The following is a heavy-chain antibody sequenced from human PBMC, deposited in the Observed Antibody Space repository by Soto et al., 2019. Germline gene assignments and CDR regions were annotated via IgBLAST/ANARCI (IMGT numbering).Heavy chain of an antibody. CDR1: GFTFSSYG. J-gene: IGHJ6*03. Sequence: GGSLRLSCAASGFTFSSYGMHWVRQAPGKGLEWVAVIWYDGSNKYYADSVKGRFTISRDNSKNTLYLQMNSLRAEDTAVYYCAREGCSSTSCYVDYYYMDVWGKGTTVTVSS. CDR3: AREGCSSTSCYVDYYYMDV. D-gene: IGHD2-2*01. V-gene: IGHV3-33*01. CDR2: IWYDGSNK.